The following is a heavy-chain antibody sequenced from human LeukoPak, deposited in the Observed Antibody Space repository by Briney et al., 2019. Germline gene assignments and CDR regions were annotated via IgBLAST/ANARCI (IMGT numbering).Heavy chain of an antibody. Sequence: GGSLRPSCAASGFTFSSYAMHWVRQAPGKGLEWVAVISYDGSNKYYADSVKGRFTISSDNSKNTLYLQMNSLRAEDTALYHCARNNGMDVWGQGTTVIVSS. CDR1: GFTFSSYA. CDR3: ARNNGMDV. V-gene: IGHV3-30-3*01. J-gene: IGHJ6*02. CDR2: ISYDGSNK.